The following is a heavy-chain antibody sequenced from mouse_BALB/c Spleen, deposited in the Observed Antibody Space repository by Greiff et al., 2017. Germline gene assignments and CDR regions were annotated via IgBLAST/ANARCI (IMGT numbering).Heavy chain of an antibody. V-gene: IGHV1-18*01. CDR2: INPNNGGT. Sequence: EVQLQQSGPELVKPGASVKIPCKASGYTFTDYNMDWVKQSHGKSLEWIGDINPNNGGTIYNQKFKGKATLTVDKSSSTAYMEIRSLTSEDTAVYYYARGYYGSSYYFDYWGQGTTVTVSA. J-gene: IGHJ2*01. CDR1: GYTFTDYN. CDR3: ARGYYGSSYYFDY. D-gene: IGHD1-1*01.